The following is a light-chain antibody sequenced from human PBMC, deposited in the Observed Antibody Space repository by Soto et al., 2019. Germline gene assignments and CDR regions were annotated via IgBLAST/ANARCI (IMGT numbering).Light chain of an antibody. J-gene: IGKJ4*01. CDR1: QPISSW. Sequence: DIQMTQSPDSVSASVGDTITITCRASQPISSWIAWYQQKPGQAPKLLIYAASRLQSGVPLRFSGSGSGTDFTLTLRSLQPEDFATYYCQQANSFPLTFGGGTRV. CDR2: AAS. V-gene: IGKV1D-12*01. CDR3: QQANSFPLT.